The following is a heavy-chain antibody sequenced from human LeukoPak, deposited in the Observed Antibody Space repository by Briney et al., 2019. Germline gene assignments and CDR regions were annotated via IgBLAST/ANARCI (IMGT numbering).Heavy chain of an antibody. Sequence: SETLSLTCTVSGGSISSYYWGWIRQPPGKGLEWIGYIYHSGSTNYNPSLRSRVTIFLDTSKNQFSLKLTSVTAADTAVYYCARRYCSGGSCYPVIDYWGQGTLVTVSS. CDR3: ARRYCSGGSCYPVIDY. CDR2: IYHSGST. CDR1: GGSISSYY. V-gene: IGHV4-59*08. D-gene: IGHD2-15*01. J-gene: IGHJ4*02.